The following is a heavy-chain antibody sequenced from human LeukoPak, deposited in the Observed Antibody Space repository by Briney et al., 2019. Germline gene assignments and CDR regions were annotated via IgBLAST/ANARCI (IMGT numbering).Heavy chain of an antibody. CDR3: VSSGRFLEWRPLDY. CDR1: GYTFSSYG. V-gene: IGHV1-18*01. Sequence: ASVKVSCKASGYTFSSYGISWVRQAPGHGLEWMGWISAYNGNTNYAQKLQGRVTMTTDTSTSTAYMELRSLRSDDTAVYYCVSSGRFLEWRPLDYWGQGTLVTVSS. J-gene: IGHJ4*02. D-gene: IGHD3-3*01. CDR2: ISAYNGNT.